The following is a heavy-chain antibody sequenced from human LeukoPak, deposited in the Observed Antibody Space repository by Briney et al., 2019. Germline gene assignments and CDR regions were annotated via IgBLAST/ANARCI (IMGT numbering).Heavy chain of an antibody. V-gene: IGHV3-48*04. CDR2: ISSSSSTI. J-gene: IGHJ4*02. Sequence: GGSLRLSCAASAFTFSSYSMNWVRQAPGKGLEWVSYISSSSSTIYYADSVKGRFTISRDNAKNSLYLQMNSLRAEDTAVYYCARGGNSDYWGQGTLVTVSS. CDR1: AFTFSSYS. CDR3: ARGGNSDY.